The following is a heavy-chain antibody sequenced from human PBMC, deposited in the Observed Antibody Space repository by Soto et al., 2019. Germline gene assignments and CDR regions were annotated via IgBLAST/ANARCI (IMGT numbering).Heavy chain of an antibody. D-gene: IGHD2-15*01. J-gene: IGHJ6*02. CDR1: GGSISSSSYY. V-gene: IGHV4-39*01. CDR2: IYYSGST. Sequence: SETLSLTCTVSGGSISSSSYYWGWIRQPPGKRLEWIGSIYYSGSTYYKPSLKSRVTISVDTSKNQISLKLSSVTAADTAVYNCAIHFTFCSAGSCYSDFPYYGMDVWGQGTTVTVSS. CDR3: AIHFTFCSAGSCYSDFPYYGMDV.